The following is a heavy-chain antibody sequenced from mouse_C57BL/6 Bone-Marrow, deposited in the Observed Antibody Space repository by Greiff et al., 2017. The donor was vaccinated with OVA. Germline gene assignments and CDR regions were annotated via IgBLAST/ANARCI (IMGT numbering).Heavy chain of an antibody. V-gene: IGHV5-6*01. J-gene: IGHJ1*03. D-gene: IGHD2-2*01. CDR2: ISSGGSYT. CDR3: ARHDYGYYWYFDV. Sequence: EVQGVESGGDLVKPGGSLKLSCAASGFTFSSYAMSWVRQTPDKRLEWVATISSGGSYTYYPDSVKGRFPISRDNAKNTLYLQMSSLKSEDTAIDYGARHDYGYYWYFDVWGTGTTVTVSS. CDR1: GFTFSSYA.